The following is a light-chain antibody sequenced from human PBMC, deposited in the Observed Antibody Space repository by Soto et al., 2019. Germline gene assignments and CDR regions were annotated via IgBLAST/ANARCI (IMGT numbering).Light chain of an antibody. CDR1: QSISIN. V-gene: IGKV3-15*01. CDR3: QKYNMWPLT. CDR2: EAS. Sequence: EIVMTQSPATLSLSAGDSATISCGAGQSISINLAWYQQKTGQAPMLLIYEASTRVIGIPDRFSGRGSGTELNLTISSLQSEDFALYYCQKYNMWPLTFGQGTKVDIK. J-gene: IGKJ1*01.